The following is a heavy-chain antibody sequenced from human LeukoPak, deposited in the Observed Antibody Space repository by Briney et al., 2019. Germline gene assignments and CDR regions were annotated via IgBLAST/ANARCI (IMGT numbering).Heavy chain of an antibody. CDR2: INQYGSET. CDR1: GFTCSTYW. Sequence: PGGSLRLSCAASGFTCSTYWMGWVRQAPGQGLEWVANINQYGSETYYVDSVKGRFTISRDNAKNSLYLQMNSLRAEDTAVYYCARDNWTDYWGQGTLVTVSS. D-gene: IGHD1-1*01. V-gene: IGHV3-7*01. J-gene: IGHJ4*02. CDR3: ARDNWTDY.